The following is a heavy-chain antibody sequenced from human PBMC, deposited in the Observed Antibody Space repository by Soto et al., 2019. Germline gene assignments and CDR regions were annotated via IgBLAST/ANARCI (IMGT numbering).Heavy chain of an antibody. CDR2: MSERSGPP. V-gene: IGHV3-23*01. J-gene: IGHJ2*01. CDR3: SKEQDNSDYYLNFDP. D-gene: IGHD1-26*01. Sequence: PGGSLRLSCAASGFNFRKFAMSWVRQAPGKGLEWVSGMSERSGPPLYADSVKGRFTISRDNSKSTLYLEMNNLRPEDTAVYYCSKEQDNSDYYLNFDPRGRGTPVTVP. CDR1: GFNFRKFA.